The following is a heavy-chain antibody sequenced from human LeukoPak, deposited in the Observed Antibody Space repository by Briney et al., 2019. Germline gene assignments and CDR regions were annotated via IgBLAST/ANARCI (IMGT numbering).Heavy chain of an antibody. Sequence: ASVKVSCKASGYTFTSYDINWVRQATGQGLEWMGWLSPNSGNTGYAQKFQDRVTITRNTSISTAYMELSSLRSEDTAVYYCASQMVYATEDAFDIWGQGTMVTVSS. CDR3: ASQMVYATEDAFDI. J-gene: IGHJ3*02. D-gene: IGHD2-8*01. CDR2: LSPNSGNT. V-gene: IGHV1-8*03. CDR1: GYTFTSYD.